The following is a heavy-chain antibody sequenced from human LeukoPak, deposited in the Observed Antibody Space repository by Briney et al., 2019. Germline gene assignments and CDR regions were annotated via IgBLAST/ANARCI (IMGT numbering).Heavy chain of an antibody. D-gene: IGHD3-10*01. CDR3: ACWVRGRNPRLDC. CDR1: GGSVSGDSLY. V-gene: IGHV4-61*01. Sequence: KPSETLSLTCTVSGGSVSGDSLYWSWIRQSPGKGLEWIGYESYSAYTHYNPSLESRVTISIDTSKNQFSLYLSSVTTADTAVYYCACWVRGRNPRLDCWGQGTLVTVSS. J-gene: IGHJ4*02. CDR2: ESYSAYT.